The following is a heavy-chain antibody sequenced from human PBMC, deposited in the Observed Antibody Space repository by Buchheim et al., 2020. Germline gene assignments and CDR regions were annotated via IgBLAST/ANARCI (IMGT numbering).Heavy chain of an antibody. CDR3: ARGGDY. J-gene: IGHJ4*02. CDR2: IYYSGST. CDR1: GFTFSDYY. V-gene: IGHV4-30-4*01. Sequence: QVQLVESGGGLVKPGGSLRLSCAASGFTFSDYYMSWIRQPPGKGLEWIGYIYYSGSTYYNPSLKSRVTISVDTSKNQFSLKLSSVTAADTAVYYCARGGDYWGQGTL.